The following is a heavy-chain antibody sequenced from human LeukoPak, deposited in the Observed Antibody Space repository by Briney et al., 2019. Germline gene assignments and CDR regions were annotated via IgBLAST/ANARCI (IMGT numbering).Heavy chain of an antibody. CDR3: ARTYYYGSGSYHFDF. J-gene: IGHJ4*02. V-gene: IGHV4-59*08. D-gene: IGHD3-10*01. CDR2: IYYSGST. CDR1: GGSISSYY. Sequence: SETLSLTCTVSGGSISSYYWSWIRQPPGKGLEWIGYIYYSGSTNYNPSLKSRVTISVDTSKNQFSLKLSSVTAADTAVYYCARTYYYGSGSYHFDFWGQGIQVTVSS.